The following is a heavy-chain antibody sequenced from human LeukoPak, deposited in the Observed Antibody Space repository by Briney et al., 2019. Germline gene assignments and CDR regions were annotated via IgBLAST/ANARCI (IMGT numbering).Heavy chain of an antibody. CDR1: GGSFSGYY. D-gene: IGHD2-2*01. CDR3: ARRSYCSSPTCREFYYYYGMDV. CDR2: INHSGST. Sequence: SDTLSLTCAVYGGSFSGYYWSWIRQPPGKGLEWIGEINHSGSTNYNPSLKSRVTIIVNTSKNHFSLKLSSVPAADTAVYYCARRSYCSSPTCREFYYYYGMDVRGQGTTVTVSS. J-gene: IGHJ6*02. V-gene: IGHV4-34*01.